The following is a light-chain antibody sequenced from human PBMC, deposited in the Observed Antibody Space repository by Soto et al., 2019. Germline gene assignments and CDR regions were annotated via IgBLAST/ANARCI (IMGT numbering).Light chain of an antibody. J-gene: IGLJ2*01. CDR1: SSDVGGXXY. Sequence: QSALTQPRSMSGSPAQSVTIXCXXTSSDVGGXXYVSWYQQHPGKAPKLMIYDVSQRPSGVPDRFSGSKSGNTASLTISGLXAEDEADYYCCSYAGSYTWVFGGGTQLTVL. CDR3: CSYAGSYTWV. CDR2: DVS. V-gene: IGLV2-11*01.